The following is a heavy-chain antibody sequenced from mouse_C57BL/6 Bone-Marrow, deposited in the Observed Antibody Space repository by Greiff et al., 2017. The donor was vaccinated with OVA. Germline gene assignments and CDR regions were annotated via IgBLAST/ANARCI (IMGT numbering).Heavy chain of an antibody. CDR1: GYTFTGYW. CDR3: TRGRWLLPYAMDY. V-gene: IGHV1-9*01. CDR2: ILPGSGST. Sequence: QVQLQQSGAELMKPGASVKLSCKATGYTFTGYWIEWVKQRPGHGLAWIGEILPGSGSTNYNEKFKGKATFTADTSSKTAYMQLSSLTNEDSAIYYCTRGRWLLPYAMDYWGQGTSVTVSS. J-gene: IGHJ4*01. D-gene: IGHD2-3*01.